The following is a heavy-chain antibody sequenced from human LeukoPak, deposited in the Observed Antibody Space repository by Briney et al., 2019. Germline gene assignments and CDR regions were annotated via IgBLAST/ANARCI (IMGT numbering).Heavy chain of an antibody. CDR1: GGRFKSYG. CDR3: ARDAQWELRALDV. Sequence: ASVKVSCKTIGGRFKSYGFSWVRQAPGQGLEWMGGIIPIFDGPNYAQKFEGRVTITADKSTNTTYVEISSLTSDDTAVYYCARDAQWELRALDVWGRGTMVIVSS. V-gene: IGHV1-69*06. D-gene: IGHD4-23*01. CDR2: IIPIFDGP. J-gene: IGHJ3*01.